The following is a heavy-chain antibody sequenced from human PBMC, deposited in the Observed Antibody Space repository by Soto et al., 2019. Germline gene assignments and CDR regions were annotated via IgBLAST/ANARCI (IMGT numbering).Heavy chain of an antibody. CDR2: IYYSGST. D-gene: IGHD6-6*01. CDR1: GGSISSGGYY. J-gene: IGHJ4*02. Sequence: SETLSLTCTVSGGSISSGGYYWSWIRQHPGKGLEWIGCIYYSGSTYYNPSLKSRVTISVDTSKNQFSLKLSSVTAADTAVYYCARDLQQLGFDYWGQGTLVTVSS. V-gene: IGHV4-31*03. CDR3: ARDLQQLGFDY.